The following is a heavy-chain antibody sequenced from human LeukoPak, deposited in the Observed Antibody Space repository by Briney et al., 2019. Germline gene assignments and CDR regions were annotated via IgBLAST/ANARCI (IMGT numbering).Heavy chain of an antibody. CDR3: ARVIDYPDYGSGRSMGDY. V-gene: IGHV1-18*01. CDR2: ISAYNGNT. J-gene: IGHJ4*02. D-gene: IGHD3-10*01. Sequence: ASVKVSCKASGYTFTTYGISWVRQAPGQGLEWMGWISAYNGNTNYAQKLQGRVTMTTDTSTSTAYMELRSLRSDDTAVYYCARVIDYPDYGSGRSMGDYWGQGTLVTVSS. CDR1: GYTFTTYG.